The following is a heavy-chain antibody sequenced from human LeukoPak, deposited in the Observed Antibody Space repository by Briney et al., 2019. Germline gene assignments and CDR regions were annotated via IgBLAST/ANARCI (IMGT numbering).Heavy chain of an antibody. D-gene: IGHD2-2*02. Sequence: SVTVSCKASGGTFSSYAISWVRQAPGQGLEWMGGIIPIFGTANYAQNFQGRVTITADESTSTAYMELSSLRSEDTAVYYCARDATYQLLYAYYWGQGTLVTVSS. CDR2: IIPIFGTA. V-gene: IGHV1-69*13. J-gene: IGHJ4*02. CDR1: GGTFSSYA. CDR3: ARDATYQLLYAYY.